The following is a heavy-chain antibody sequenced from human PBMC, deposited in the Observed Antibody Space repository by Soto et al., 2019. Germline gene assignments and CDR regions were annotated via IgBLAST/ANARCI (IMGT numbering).Heavy chain of an antibody. CDR1: GFTFSGSA. D-gene: IGHD3-3*01. CDR2: IRSQPNNYAT. V-gene: IGHV3-73*01. J-gene: IGHJ6*03. Sequence: EVQLVESGGGLVQPGGSLKLSCAASGFTFSGSAMHWVRQASGKGLEWVVRIRSQPNNYATAYGASVKGRFTISRDDSKYTAYLQMNSLNTEDTAVYYCSRQASDFWSGKPQYYMDVWGKGTTVTVSS. CDR3: SRQASDFWSGKPQYYMDV.